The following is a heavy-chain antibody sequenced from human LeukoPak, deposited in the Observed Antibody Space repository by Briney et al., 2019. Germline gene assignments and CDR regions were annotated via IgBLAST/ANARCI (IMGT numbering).Heavy chain of an antibody. CDR2: IYSSGST. CDR1: GGSISSYY. CDR3: ARDGDYYYMDV. J-gene: IGHJ6*03. Sequence: NASETLSLTCNVSGGSISSYYWSWIRQSPGKGLEWIGYIYSSGSTNYNPSLKSRVTISVDTSKNQFSLKLSSVTAADTAVHFCARDGDYYYMDVWGKGTTVTVSS. V-gene: IGHV4-59*01.